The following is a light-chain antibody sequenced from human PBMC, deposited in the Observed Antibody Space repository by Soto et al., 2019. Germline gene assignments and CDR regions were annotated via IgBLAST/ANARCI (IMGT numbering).Light chain of an antibody. Sequence: QSALTQPASVSGSPGQSITISCTGTSSDVGAYNYVSWYQQYPGKAPKVMIYDVSNRPSGISNRFSGSKSGNTASLTISGLQAEDEADHYCSSYTSSSTPGKRVFGGGTKVTVL. CDR2: DVS. V-gene: IGLV2-14*01. J-gene: IGLJ2*01. CDR3: SSYTSSSTPGKRV. CDR1: SSDVGAYNY.